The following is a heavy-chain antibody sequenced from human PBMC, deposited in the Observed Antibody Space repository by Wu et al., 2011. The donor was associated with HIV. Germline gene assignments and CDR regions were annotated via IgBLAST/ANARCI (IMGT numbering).Heavy chain of an antibody. J-gene: IGHJ4*02. CDR2: INPNSGGT. CDR3: ARAGTYCSGGSCFPSEY. Sequence: QVQLMQSGAEVRKPGASVKVSCKASGYTFTAYYIHWVRQAPGQGLEWMGWINPNSGGTNYSQKFQGRVTMTRDTSISTAYMELSRLRSDDTAVFYCARAGTYCSGGSCFPSEYWGQGTLVTVSS. V-gene: IGHV1-2*02. D-gene: IGHD2-15*01. CDR1: GYTFTAYY.